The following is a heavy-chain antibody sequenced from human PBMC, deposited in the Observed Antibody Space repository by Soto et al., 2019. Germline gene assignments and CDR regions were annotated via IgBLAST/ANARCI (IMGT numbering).Heavy chain of an antibody. D-gene: IGHD5-12*01. Sequence: GGSPRLACAASGFTFSNAWMNWVRQAPGKGLEWVGRIKSKIDGGTTDYAAPVKGRFTISRDDSKNTLYLQMNSLKTEDTAVYYCSTDGPHIVATIHCFDYWGQGTLVTVSS. V-gene: IGHV3-15*07. CDR1: GFTFSNAW. CDR2: IKSKIDGGTT. CDR3: STDGPHIVATIHCFDY. J-gene: IGHJ4*02.